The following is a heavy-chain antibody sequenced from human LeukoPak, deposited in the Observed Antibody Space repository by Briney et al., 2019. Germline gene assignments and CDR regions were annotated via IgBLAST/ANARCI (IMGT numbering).Heavy chain of an antibody. Sequence: SSVKVSCTSSGGTFSSYAISWVRQPPGQGLEWVGGIIPIFSTANYAQKVQGRVTSTAHESTSTAYRELSSLRSEETAVYYCARWYYYDSSGYLDYWGQGALVTVSS. V-gene: IGHV1-69*01. D-gene: IGHD3-22*01. J-gene: IGHJ4*02. CDR2: IIPIFSTA. CDR1: GGTFSSYA. CDR3: ARWYYYDSSGYLDY.